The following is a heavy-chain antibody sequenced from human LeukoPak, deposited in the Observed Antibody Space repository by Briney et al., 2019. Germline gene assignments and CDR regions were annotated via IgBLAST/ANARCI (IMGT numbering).Heavy chain of an antibody. Sequence: SETLSLTCTVSGGSISSYYWSWIRQPPGKGLEWIGYIYYSGSTNYNPSLKSRVTISVDTSKNQFSLKLSSVTAADTAVYYCARATYSSGYVDYWGQGTLVTVSS. CDR1: GGSISSYY. D-gene: IGHD6-19*01. CDR3: ARATYSSGYVDY. CDR2: IYYSGST. J-gene: IGHJ4*02. V-gene: IGHV4-59*01.